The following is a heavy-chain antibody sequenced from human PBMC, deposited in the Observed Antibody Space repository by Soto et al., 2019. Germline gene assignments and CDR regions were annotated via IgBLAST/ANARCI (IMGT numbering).Heavy chain of an antibody. CDR1: GFTFSSYA. Sequence: EVQLLESGGGLVQPGGSLRLSCAASGFTFSSYAMSWVRQAPGKGLEWVSAISGSGGSTYYADSVKGRFTISRDNSKNTRYLQMNSLRAEDTAVYYCAKGGGNYYDSSGYYLFDYWGQGTLVTVSS. V-gene: IGHV3-23*01. CDR3: AKGGGNYYDSSGYYLFDY. D-gene: IGHD3-22*01. J-gene: IGHJ4*02. CDR2: ISGSGGST.